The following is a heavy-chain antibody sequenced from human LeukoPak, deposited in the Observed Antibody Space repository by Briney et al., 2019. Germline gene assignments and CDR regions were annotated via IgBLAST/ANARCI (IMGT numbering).Heavy chain of an antibody. D-gene: IGHD6-13*01. CDR1: GYTFTSYA. CDR3: AREGEAAACTESPTINWFDP. V-gene: IGHV1-69*05. Sequence: SVKVSCKASGYTFTSYAISWVRQAPGQGLEWMGRIIPIFGTANYAQKFQGRVTITTDESTGTAYMELSSLRSEDTAVYYCAREGEAAACTESPTINWFDPWGQGTLVTVSS. J-gene: IGHJ5*02. CDR2: IIPIFGTA.